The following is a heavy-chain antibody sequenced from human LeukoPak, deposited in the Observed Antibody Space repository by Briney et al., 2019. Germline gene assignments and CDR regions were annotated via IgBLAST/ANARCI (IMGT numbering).Heavy chain of an antibody. CDR2: INHSGST. CDR3: ARGVLLWFGETYYFDY. J-gene: IGHJ4*02. CDR1: GGSFSGYY. D-gene: IGHD3-10*01. Sequence: SETLSLTCAVYGGSFSGYYWSWIRQPPGNGLEWIGEINHSGSTNYNPSPKSRVTISVATSKNQFSLKLSSVTGADTAVYYCARGVLLWFGETYYFDYWGQGTLVTVSS. V-gene: IGHV4-34*01.